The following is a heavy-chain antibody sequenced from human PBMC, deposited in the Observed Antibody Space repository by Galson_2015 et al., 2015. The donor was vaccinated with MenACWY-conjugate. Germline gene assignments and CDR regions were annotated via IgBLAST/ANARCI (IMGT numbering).Heavy chain of an antibody. V-gene: IGHV5-51*01. J-gene: IGHJ3*02. D-gene: IGHD6-6*01. CDR3: ARQYSSSVDAFDI. CDR1: GYSFTSYW. CDR2: FYHGDSDT. Sequence: QSGAEVKKPGESLQISCKGSGYSFTSYWIGWVRQMPGKGLEWMGIFYHGDSDTRYSPSFQGQVTISADKSISTAYLQWSSLKASDTAMFYCARQYSSSVDAFDIWGQGTMVPVSS.